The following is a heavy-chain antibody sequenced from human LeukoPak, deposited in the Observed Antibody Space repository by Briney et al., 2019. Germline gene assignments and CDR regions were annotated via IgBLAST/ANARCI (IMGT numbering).Heavy chain of an antibody. CDR1: GYSISSGYY. J-gene: IGHJ4*02. CDR2: IYHSGST. D-gene: IGHD1-26*01. Sequence: SETLSLTCTVSGYSISSGYYWGWIRQPPGKGLEWIGSIYHSGSTYYNLSLKSRVTISVDTSKNQFSLKLSSVTAADTAVYYCATLLNSGSYYYYFDYWGQGTLVTVSS. V-gene: IGHV4-38-2*02. CDR3: ATLLNSGSYYYYFDY.